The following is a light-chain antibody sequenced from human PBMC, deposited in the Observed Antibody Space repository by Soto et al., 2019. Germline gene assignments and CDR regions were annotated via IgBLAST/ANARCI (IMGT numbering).Light chain of an antibody. V-gene: IGLV2-8*01. J-gene: IGLJ1*01. CDR1: SSDVGYYNY. CDR2: EVS. Sequence: QSALTQPPSASGSPGQSVTISCTGTSSDVGYYNYVSWYQQYPGKAPELLIYEVSKRPSGVPDRFSGSKSGNTASLTVSGLQAADEADYYCTSYAGTDVHYVFGTGTKVTVL. CDR3: TSYAGTDVHYV.